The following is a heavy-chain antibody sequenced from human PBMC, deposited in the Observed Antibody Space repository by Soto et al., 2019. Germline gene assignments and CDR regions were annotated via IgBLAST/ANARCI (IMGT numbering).Heavy chain of an antibody. CDR3: ARAHYDFWSGSSENYYYYGMDV. CDR1: GGSISSYY. D-gene: IGHD3-3*01. Sequence: LSETLSLTCTVSGGSISSYYWSWIRQPPGKGLEWIGYIYYSGSTNYNPSLKSRVTMSVDTSKNQFSLKLSSVTAADTAVYYCARAHYDFWSGSSENYYYYGMDVWGQGTAVTVSS. CDR2: IYYSGST. J-gene: IGHJ6*02. V-gene: IGHV4-59*12.